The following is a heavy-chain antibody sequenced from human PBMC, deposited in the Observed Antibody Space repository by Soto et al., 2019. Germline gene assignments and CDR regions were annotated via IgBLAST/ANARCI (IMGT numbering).Heavy chain of an antibody. CDR3: ARGPDYGDYVGFFDY. J-gene: IGHJ4*02. D-gene: IGHD4-17*01. Sequence: EVQLVESGGGLVQPGGSLRLSCAASGFTFSSYEMNWVRQAPGKGLEWVSYISSSGSTIYYADSVKGRFTISRDNAKNSLYLQMNSLRAEDTAVYYCARGPDYGDYVGFFDYWGQGTLVTVSS. CDR1: GFTFSSYE. V-gene: IGHV3-48*03. CDR2: ISSSGSTI.